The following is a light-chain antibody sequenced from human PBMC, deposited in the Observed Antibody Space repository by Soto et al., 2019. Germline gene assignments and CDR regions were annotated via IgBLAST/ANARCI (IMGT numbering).Light chain of an antibody. V-gene: IGKV1-5*01. CDR3: QQYSRYPRT. CDR1: QIITRW. J-gene: IGKJ1*01. Sequence: DIQMTQSPSTLSASVGDRVTITCRASQIITRWLAWYQQRPGSAPKLLIFDASTLESGVPSRFSGSGSGTEFTLTISSLQPDDFATYYCQQYSRYPRTFGQGTKVDIK. CDR2: DAS.